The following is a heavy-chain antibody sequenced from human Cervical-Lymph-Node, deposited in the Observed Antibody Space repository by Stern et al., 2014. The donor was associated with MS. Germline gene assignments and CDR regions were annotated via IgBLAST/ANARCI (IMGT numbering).Heavy chain of an antibody. Sequence: VQLVQSGAEVKKPGSSVKVSCKASGDSFSNFDIGWVRQAPGQGPEWLGGITPLFGTANYAQSLQGRVAFTADESTSTTYMELSSLRSDDTAVYYCARHQGGIAASRGQGTLVIVSS. CDR2: ITPLFGTA. J-gene: IGHJ4*02. CDR3: ARHQGGIAAS. CDR1: GDSFSNFD. D-gene: IGHD6-13*01. V-gene: IGHV1-69*01.